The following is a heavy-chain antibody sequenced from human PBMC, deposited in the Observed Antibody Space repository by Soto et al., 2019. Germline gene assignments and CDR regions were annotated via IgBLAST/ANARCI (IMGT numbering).Heavy chain of an antibody. CDR2: TYYKSKWFN. V-gene: IGHV6-1*01. Sequence: QVQLQLSGPGLMKPSQTLSLTCAISGDSVSSNSAGWNWVRQTPSRGLEWLGRTYYKSKWFNNYAVSVKSRITINPDTSQNQFSLQLDSVTPEDTAVYYCARGSWDDVSGHYYMDVCGKGTTVTVSS. CDR1: GDSVSSNSAG. D-gene: IGHD5-12*01. J-gene: IGHJ6*03. CDR3: ARGSWDDVSGHYYMDV.